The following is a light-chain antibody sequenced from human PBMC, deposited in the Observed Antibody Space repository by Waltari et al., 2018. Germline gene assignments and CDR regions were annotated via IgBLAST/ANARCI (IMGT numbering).Light chain of an antibody. CDR3: SSYAGSNNYV. J-gene: IGLJ1*01. CDR2: EVT. V-gene: IGLV2-8*01. Sequence: QSALTQPPSASGSPAQSVTFSCTGTSHHVGPCKSVSWYQHHPGQAPQLMINEVTKRPSGVPDRFSGSKSGNTASLTVSGLQAEDEADYYCSSYAGSNNYVFGTGTKVTVL. CDR1: SHHVGPCKS.